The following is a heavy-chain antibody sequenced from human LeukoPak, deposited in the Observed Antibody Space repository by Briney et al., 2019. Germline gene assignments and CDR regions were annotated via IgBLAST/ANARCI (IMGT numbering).Heavy chain of an antibody. CDR2: INPTSGDT. CDR1: GYTFTAYY. Sequence: GASVRVSCKASGYTFTAYYMHWVRQAPGQGLEWMGWINPTSGDTKYAQKFQDRVTMTRDTSISTAYMELSRLTSDDPAVHYCARDRGSGYIILDFWGPGTLVTVSS. V-gene: IGHV1-2*02. D-gene: IGHD5-24*01. J-gene: IGHJ4*02. CDR3: ARDRGSGYIILDF.